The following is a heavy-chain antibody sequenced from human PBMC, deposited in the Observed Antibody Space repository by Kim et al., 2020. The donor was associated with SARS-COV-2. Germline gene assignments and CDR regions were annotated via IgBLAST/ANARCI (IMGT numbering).Heavy chain of an antibody. Sequence: GGSLRLSCTTSGFTFTGYAMSWVRQAPGKGLEWVSSIGGSAGTTYYVDSVKGRFTISRDDSKSTLYLWMTSLRADDTAVYYCLKGGWGWIWDHWGQGA. CDR2: IGGSAGTT. D-gene: IGHD2-2*03. V-gene: IGHV3-23*01. CDR3: LKGGWGWIWDH. CDR1: GFTFTGYA. J-gene: IGHJ4*02.